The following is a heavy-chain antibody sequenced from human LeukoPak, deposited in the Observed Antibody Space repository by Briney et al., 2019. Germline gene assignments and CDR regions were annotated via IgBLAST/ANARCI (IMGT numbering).Heavy chain of an antibody. CDR3: ARVGDYENSGSQPFDY. CDR1: GFIFSSFG. V-gene: IGHV3-33*01. J-gene: IGHJ4*02. CDR2: MWHDGSYK. D-gene: IGHD3-22*01. Sequence: QPGGSLRLSCAASGFIFSSFGMHWVRQAPGKGLGWVAVMWHDGSYKYYVDSVKGRFTISRDNAKNTLYLQMNNLRVEDTAVYYCARVGDYENSGSQPFDYWGQGTLVTVSS.